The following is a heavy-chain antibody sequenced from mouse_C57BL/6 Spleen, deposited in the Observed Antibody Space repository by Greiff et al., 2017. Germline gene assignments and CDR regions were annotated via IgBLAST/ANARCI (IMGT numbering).Heavy chain of an antibody. Sequence: VQLQQPGAELVRPGSSVKLSCKASGYTFTSYWMHWVKQRPIQGLEWIGNIDPSDSETHYNQKFKDKATLTVDKSSSTAYMQLSSLTSEDSAVYYCARNYYGSSYVGFDYWGQGTTLTVSS. CDR1: GYTFTSYW. J-gene: IGHJ2*01. CDR2: IDPSDSET. V-gene: IGHV1-52*01. D-gene: IGHD1-1*01. CDR3: ARNYYGSSYVGFDY.